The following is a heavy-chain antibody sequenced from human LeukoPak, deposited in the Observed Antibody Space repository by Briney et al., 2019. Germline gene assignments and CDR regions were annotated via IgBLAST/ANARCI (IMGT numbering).Heavy chain of an antibody. CDR1: GFTVSSNY. CDR2: IYSGGST. Sequence: GGSLRLSCAASGFTVSSNYMGWVRQAPGKGLEWVSVIYSGGSTYYADSVKGRFTISRDNSKNTLYLQMNSLRAEDTAVYYCAREGLDSGYENWGQGTLVTVSS. V-gene: IGHV3-53*01. D-gene: IGHD5-12*01. CDR3: AREGLDSGYEN. J-gene: IGHJ4*02.